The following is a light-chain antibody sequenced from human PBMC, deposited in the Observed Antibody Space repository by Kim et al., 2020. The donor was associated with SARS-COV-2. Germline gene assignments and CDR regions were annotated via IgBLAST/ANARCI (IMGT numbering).Light chain of an antibody. J-gene: IGKJ2*02. CDR3: QQYDTSPCT. CDR1: QSVDSTY. Sequence: EIVLTQSPDTLSLSPGERDTLSCRASQSVDSTYLGWYQQKPGQAPRLLIYGASSRATGIPDRFSGSGSGTDFTLTISRLEPEDFATYYCQQYDTSPCTFGQGTKLEI. CDR2: GAS. V-gene: IGKV3-20*01.